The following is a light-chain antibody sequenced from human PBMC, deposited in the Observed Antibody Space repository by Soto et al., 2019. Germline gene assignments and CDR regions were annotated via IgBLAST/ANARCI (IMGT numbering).Light chain of an antibody. CDR2: WAS. Sequence: DIVMTQSPDSLAESLGERATINCKSSQSVLYSSNNKNYLAWYQQKPGQPPKLLIYWASTRESGVPDRFSGSGFGTDFTLTISSLQAEDVAVYYCQQYDSIPLTFGGGTKVEIK. CDR3: QQYDSIPLT. J-gene: IGKJ4*01. CDR1: QSVLYSSNNKNY. V-gene: IGKV4-1*01.